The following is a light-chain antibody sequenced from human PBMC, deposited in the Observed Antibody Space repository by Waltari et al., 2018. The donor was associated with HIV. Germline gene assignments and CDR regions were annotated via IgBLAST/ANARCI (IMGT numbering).Light chain of an antibody. CDR1: SDLRDYKS. CDR3: TSYISSASPE. CDR2: EVN. Sequence: QSALTQPASVSGSPGQSITISCTGSSDLRDYKSVSWYQHHPGKAPKVIIYEVNNRPSGFSSRFSCSISGNTASLTISGLQAEDEADYFCTSYISSASPEFGGGTKVTVL. J-gene: IGLJ3*02. V-gene: IGLV2-14*01.